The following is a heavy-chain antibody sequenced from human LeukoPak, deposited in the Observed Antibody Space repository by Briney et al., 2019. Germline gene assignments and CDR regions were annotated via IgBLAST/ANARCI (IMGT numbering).Heavy chain of an antibody. D-gene: IGHD5-18*01. Sequence: PGGSLRLSCAASGFTFSSYSMYCVRQAPGKGLEWVAFIRYDGSNKYYADSVKGRFTISRDNSKNTLYLQMNSLRAEDTAVYYCAKRGTAMVTGPLNDSDRWG. J-gene: IGHJ2*01. V-gene: IGHV3-30*02. CDR1: GFTFSSYS. CDR3: AKRGTAMVTGPLNDSDR. CDR2: IRYDGSNK.